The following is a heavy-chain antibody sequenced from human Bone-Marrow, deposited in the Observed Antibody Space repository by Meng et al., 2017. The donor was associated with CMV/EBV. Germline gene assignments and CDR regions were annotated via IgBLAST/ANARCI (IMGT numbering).Heavy chain of an antibody. CDR1: GFTFSSYE. CDR2: ISSGSSYI. CDR3: ARDFKSDSPATVDL. Sequence: GESLKISCAASGFTFSSYEMNWVRQAPGKGLEWVSYISSGSSYIYYADSVKGRFTISRDNAKNSLYLQMNSLRAEDTAVYYCARDFKSDSPATVDLWGRGTLVTVSS. V-gene: IGHV3-21*05. J-gene: IGHJ2*01. D-gene: IGHD5-12*01.